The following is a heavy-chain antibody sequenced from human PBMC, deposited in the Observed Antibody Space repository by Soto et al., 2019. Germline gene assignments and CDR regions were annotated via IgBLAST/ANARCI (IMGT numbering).Heavy chain of an antibody. CDR1: GYTFSDYY. J-gene: IGHJ4*01. Sequence: GASVKVSCKASGYTFSDYYIHWVRQAPGQGLEWMGWINPNSGDTNYAQKFQGRVTMTRDTSISTAYMELSRLRSDDTAVYYCARAHFGVVISFVYWPHATLVSV. D-gene: IGHD3-3*01. CDR2: INPNSGDT. CDR3: ARAHFGVVISFVY. V-gene: IGHV1-2*02.